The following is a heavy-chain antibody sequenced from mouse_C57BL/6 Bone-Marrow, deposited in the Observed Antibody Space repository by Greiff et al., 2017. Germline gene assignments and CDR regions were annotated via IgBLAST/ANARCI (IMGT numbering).Heavy chain of an antibody. J-gene: IGHJ3*01. V-gene: IGHV1-52*01. CDR3: AREWVLGFAY. D-gene: IGHD1-3*01. CDR1: GYTFTSYW. CDR2: IDPSDSET. Sequence: QVQLQQPGAELVKPGASVKMSCKASGYTFTSYWMHWVKQRPIQGLEWIGNIDPSDSETHYNQKFKDKATLTVDKSSSTAYMQLSSLTSEDSAVYYCAREWVLGFAYWGQGTLVTVSA.